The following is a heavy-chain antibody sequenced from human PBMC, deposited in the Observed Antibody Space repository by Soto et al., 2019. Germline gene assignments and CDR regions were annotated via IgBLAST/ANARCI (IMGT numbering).Heavy chain of an antibody. CDR1: GFTFSPYA. Sequence: PGGSLRLSCAASGFTFSPYAMSWVRQAPGKGLEWVFGHSGSGGSTYYADSVKGRFTISRDNSKNTVYLQMNSLRAEDTAVYYCAKFRVPGLIYYGMDVWGQGTTVTVSS. CDR2: HSGSGGST. J-gene: IGHJ6*02. V-gene: IGHV3-23*01. CDR3: AKFRVPGLIYYGMDV. D-gene: IGHD3-10*01.